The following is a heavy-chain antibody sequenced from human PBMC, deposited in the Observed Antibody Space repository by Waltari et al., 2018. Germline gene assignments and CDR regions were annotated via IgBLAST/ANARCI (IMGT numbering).Heavy chain of an antibody. CDR3: ARDSGSYHYWYFDL. Sequence: QVQLVESGGGVVQPGRSLRLSCAASGFTFSSYAMHWVRQAPGKGLEWVAVISYDGSKKYYADSVKGRFTISRDNSKNTLYLQMNSLRAEDTAVYYWARDSGSYHYWYFDLWGRGTLVTVSS. CDR1: GFTFSSYA. CDR2: ISYDGSKK. J-gene: IGHJ2*01. D-gene: IGHD1-26*01. V-gene: IGHV3-30*01.